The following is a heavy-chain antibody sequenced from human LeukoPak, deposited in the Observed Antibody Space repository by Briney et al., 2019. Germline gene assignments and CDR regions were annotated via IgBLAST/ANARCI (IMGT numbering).Heavy chain of an antibody. CDR2: IIPILGIA. V-gene: IGHV1-69*04. D-gene: IGHD2-2*01. CDR3: ARQEKVPAAGGYFDH. Sequence: SVKVSCKASGGTLSSYAISCVRQAPGQGLEWMGRIIPILGIANYAQKPQGRVTITADKSTSTAYMELSSLRSEDTAVYYCARQEKVPAAGGYFDHWGQGTLVTVSS. CDR1: GGTLSSYA. J-gene: IGHJ4*02.